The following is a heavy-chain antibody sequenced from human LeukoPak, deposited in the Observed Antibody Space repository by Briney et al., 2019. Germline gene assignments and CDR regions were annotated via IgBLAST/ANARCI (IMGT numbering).Heavy chain of an antibody. V-gene: IGHV1-18*01. J-gene: IGHJ4*02. CDR1: GYTFNSYG. D-gene: IGHD4-17*01. CDR3: ARDAIEGTTVNTWGVRHSIDY. Sequence: ASVKVSCKASGYTFNSYGITWVRQSPGQGLEWMGWINPNSDNTNFAQNFQGSVTMTKDTSISTSYMELSSMRSDDTAVYYCARDAIEGTTVNTWGVRHSIDYWGQGTLVNVSS. CDR2: INPNSDNT.